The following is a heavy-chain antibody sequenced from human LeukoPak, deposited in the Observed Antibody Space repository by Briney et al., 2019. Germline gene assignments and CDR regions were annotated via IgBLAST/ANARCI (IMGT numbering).Heavy chain of an antibody. D-gene: IGHD2-15*01. CDR1: GYSFTSYW. J-gene: IGHJ6*02. CDR2: IYPDDSDT. CDR3: ARREEYCSGASCYRSGMDV. Sequence: GESLKISCKGSGYSFTSYWIGWVRQLPGKGLEWMEIIYPDDSDTTYSPSFQGQVTISADNSISTAYLQWSSLRGSDTAMYYCARREEYCSGASCYRSGMDVWGQGTTVTVPS. V-gene: IGHV5-51*01.